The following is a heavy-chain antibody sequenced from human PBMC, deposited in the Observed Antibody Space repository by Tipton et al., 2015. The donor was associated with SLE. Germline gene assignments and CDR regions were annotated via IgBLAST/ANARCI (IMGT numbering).Heavy chain of an antibody. CDR2: IYYRGTT. Sequence: TLSLTCTVSGGSISSYYWSWIRQPPGKGLEWIGNIYYRGTTTYNPSLESRVTISLDTSKNQFSLKLSSVTAADTAVYYCARDITSSGVSDYWGQGALVTVSS. V-gene: IGHV4-59*12. CDR3: ARDITSSGVSDY. J-gene: IGHJ4*02. CDR1: GGSISSYY. D-gene: IGHD6-19*01.